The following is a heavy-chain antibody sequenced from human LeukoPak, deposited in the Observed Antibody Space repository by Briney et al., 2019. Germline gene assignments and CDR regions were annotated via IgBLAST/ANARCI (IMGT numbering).Heavy chain of an antibody. CDR3: ARGGAVADFNWFDP. V-gene: IGHV1-8*01. J-gene: IGHJ5*02. Sequence: ASVKVSCKASGYTFTSYDINWVRQATGQGLEWMGWMNPNSGNTGYAQKFQGRVTMTRNTSISTAYMELSSLRSEDTAVYYCARGGAVADFNWFDPWGQGTLVTVSS. CDR1: GYTFTSYD. CDR2: MNPNSGNT. D-gene: IGHD6-19*01.